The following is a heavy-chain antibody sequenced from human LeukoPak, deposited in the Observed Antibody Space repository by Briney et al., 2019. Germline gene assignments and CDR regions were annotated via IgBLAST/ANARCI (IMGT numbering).Heavy chain of an antibody. CDR3: AKAKVGQWLAAFDY. CDR1: GFTFDDYA. CDR2: ISWNSGSI. J-gene: IGHJ4*02. V-gene: IGHV3-9*01. Sequence: GRSLRLSCAASGFTFDDYAMHWARQAPGKGLEWVSGISWNSGSIGYADSVKGRFTISRDNAKNSLYLQMNSLRAEDTALYYCAKAKVGQWLAAFDYWGQGTLVTVSS. D-gene: IGHD6-19*01.